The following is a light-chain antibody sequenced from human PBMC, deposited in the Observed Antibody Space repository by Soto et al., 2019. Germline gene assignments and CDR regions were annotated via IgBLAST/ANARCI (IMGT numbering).Light chain of an antibody. V-gene: IGKV3-20*01. Sequence: IVLTQSPDTLSLSPGERATLSCRASQSVSSSYLAWYQQKPGQAPRLLIYGASSRATGIPDRFSGGGSGTDFTLTISRLEPEDFAVYYCQQYDGSRSFGQGTKVDIK. CDR3: QQYDGSRS. CDR2: GAS. CDR1: QSVSSSY. J-gene: IGKJ1*01.